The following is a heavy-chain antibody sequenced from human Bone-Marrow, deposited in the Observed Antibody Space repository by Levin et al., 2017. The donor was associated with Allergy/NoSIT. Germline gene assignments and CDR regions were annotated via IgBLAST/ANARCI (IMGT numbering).Heavy chain of an antibody. CDR1: GGSFSGYY. Sequence: SETLSLTCAVYGGSFSGYYWSWIRQPPGKGLEWIGEINHSGSTNYNPSLKSRVTISVDTSKNQFSLKLSSVTAADTAVYYCARSRDFGVVSHYYYYGMDVWGQGTTVTVSS. V-gene: IGHV4-34*01. CDR3: ARSRDFGVVSHYYYYGMDV. CDR2: INHSGST. D-gene: IGHD3-3*01. J-gene: IGHJ6*02.